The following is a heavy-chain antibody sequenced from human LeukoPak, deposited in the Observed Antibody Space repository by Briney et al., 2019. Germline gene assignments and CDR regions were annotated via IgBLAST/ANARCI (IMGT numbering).Heavy chain of an antibody. CDR1: GGSIRSSSYY. D-gene: IGHD1-1*01. Sequence: SETLSLTCTVSGGSIRSSSYYWGCIRQPPGKGLEWIGSISYSGTTYYNPSLKSRVIISVDTSKNQFSLKLSSVTAADTAGYYCARQIMTGTKRFDPWGQGTLVTVSS. J-gene: IGHJ5*02. V-gene: IGHV4-39*01. CDR3: ARQIMTGTKRFDP. CDR2: ISYSGTT.